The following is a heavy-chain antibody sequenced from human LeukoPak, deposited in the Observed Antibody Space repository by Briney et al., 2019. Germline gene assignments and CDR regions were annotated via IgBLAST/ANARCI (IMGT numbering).Heavy chain of an antibody. V-gene: IGHV3-23*01. CDR3: ANRKCSTSCYFST. D-gene: IGHD2-2*01. CDR1: GFTFSSYA. J-gene: IGHJ5*02. CDR2: ISGSGGST. Sequence: GGSLRLSCAASGFTFSSYAMSWVRQAPGKGLEWVSAISGSGGSTYYADSVKGRFTISRDNSKNTLYPQMNSLRAEDTAVYYCANRKCSTSCYFSTWGQGTLVTVSS.